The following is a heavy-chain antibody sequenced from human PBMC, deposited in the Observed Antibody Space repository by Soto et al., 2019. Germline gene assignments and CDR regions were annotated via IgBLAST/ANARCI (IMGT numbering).Heavy chain of an antibody. CDR3: ARLLDFSNGYFTAPMDV. CDR2: IYYTGST. V-gene: IGHV4-39*02. D-gene: IGHD3-3*01. J-gene: IGHJ6*03. CDR1: GDSISSGSYY. Sequence: QLQLQESGPGLVKPSETLSLTCIVSGDSISSGSYYWGWIRQPPGKWLEGIGSIYYTGSTNYNPLLKSRVTISADTCSNRFSLRLSSVTAADTAVYYCARLLDFSNGYFTAPMDVWGKGTTVTVSS.